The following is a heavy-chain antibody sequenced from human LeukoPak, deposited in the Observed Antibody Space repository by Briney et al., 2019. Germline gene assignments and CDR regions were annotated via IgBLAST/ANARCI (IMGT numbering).Heavy chain of an antibody. Sequence: SETLSLTCTVSGGSISSGSYYWSWIRQPAGKGLEWIGRIYTSGSTNYNPSLKSRVTISVDTSKNQFSLKLSSVTAADAAVYYCARANYDFWSGYYRFDPWGQGTLVTVSS. D-gene: IGHD3-3*01. J-gene: IGHJ5*02. CDR3: ARANYDFWSGYYRFDP. CDR1: GGSISSGSYY. V-gene: IGHV4-61*02. CDR2: IYTSGST.